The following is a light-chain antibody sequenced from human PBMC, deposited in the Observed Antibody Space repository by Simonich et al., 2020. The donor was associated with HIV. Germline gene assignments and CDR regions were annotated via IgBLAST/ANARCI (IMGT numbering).Light chain of an antibody. CDR2: WAS. CDR3: QQYYITPQT. CDR1: QSVLYSSNNKNY. J-gene: IGKJ1*01. Sequence: DIVMTQSPDSLAVSLGERATINCKSSQSVLYSSNNKNYLAWYQQKPGQPPNLLIYWASTREAGVPDRFSGSGSETDFPLTISSLQVEDVAVYYCQQYYITPQTFGQGTKVEIK. V-gene: IGKV4-1*01.